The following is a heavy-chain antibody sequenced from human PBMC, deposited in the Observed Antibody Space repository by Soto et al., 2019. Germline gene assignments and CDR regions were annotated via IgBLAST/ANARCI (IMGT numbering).Heavy chain of an antibody. Sequence: PGGSLRLSCAASGFTFSSNGMHWVRPAPGKGLEWVAVISYDGSNKYYADSVKGRFTISRDNSKNTLYLQMNSLRAEDTAVYYCAKDFGLYCSGGSCLLSPSEHWGQGTLVTVSS. CDR2: ISYDGSNK. CDR1: GFTFSSNG. CDR3: AKDFGLYCSGGSCLLSPSEH. D-gene: IGHD2-15*01. J-gene: IGHJ4*02. V-gene: IGHV3-30*18.